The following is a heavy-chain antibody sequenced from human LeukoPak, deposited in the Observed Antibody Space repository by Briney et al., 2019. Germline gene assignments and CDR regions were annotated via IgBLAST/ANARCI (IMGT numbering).Heavy chain of an antibody. V-gene: IGHV4-34*01. J-gene: IGHJ5*02. CDR2: INHSGST. CDR1: GGSFSGYY. Sequence: SETLSLTCAVYGGSFSGYYWSWIRQPPGKGLEWIGEINHSGSTNYNPSLKSRVTISVDTSKNQFSLELSSVTAAGTAVYYCASRYDPSYCDSSGYYLWGQGTLVTVSS. CDR3: ASRYDPSYCDSSGYYL. D-gene: IGHD3-22*01.